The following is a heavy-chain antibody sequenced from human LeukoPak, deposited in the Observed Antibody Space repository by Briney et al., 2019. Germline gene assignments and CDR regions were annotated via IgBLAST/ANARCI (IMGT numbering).Heavy chain of an antibody. Sequence: PSETLSLTCTVSGGSISSGDYYWSWIRQPPGKGLEWIGYIYYSGSTYYNPSLKSRVTISVDTSKNQFSLTLSSVTAADTAVYYCAREVGAAAGTRDYFDYWGQGTLVTVSS. CDR2: IYYSGST. CDR1: GGSISSGDYY. V-gene: IGHV4-30-4*01. CDR3: AREVGAAAGTRDYFDY. J-gene: IGHJ4*02. D-gene: IGHD6-13*01.